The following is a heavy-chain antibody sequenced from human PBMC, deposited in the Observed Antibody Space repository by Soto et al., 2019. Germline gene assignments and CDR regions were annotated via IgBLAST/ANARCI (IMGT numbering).Heavy chain of an antibody. CDR1: GYTFTNYG. Sequence: QVQLVQSGAEVKKPGDSVKVSCKASGYTFTNYGISWVRQAPGQGLEWMGWISAYSGNANYAQKLQGRVTMTTDTSTSTAYMELRSLTSDDTAVYYCARVSDIVRLFGYWGQGNLVTVAS. J-gene: IGHJ4*02. CDR3: ARVSDIVRLFGY. CDR2: ISAYSGNA. D-gene: IGHD2-15*01. V-gene: IGHV1-18*01.